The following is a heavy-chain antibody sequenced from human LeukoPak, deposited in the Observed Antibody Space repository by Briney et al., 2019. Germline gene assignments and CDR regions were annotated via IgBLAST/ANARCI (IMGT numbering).Heavy chain of an antibody. CDR3: AKDPTVTTGWFDP. Sequence: GGSLRLSCAASGFTFSIYAMSWVRQAPGKGLEWVSVIGGRDGGTYYADSVKGRFTISRDNSKNTLYLQMNSLRAEDTAVYYCAKDPTVTTGWFDPWGQGTLVTVSS. J-gene: IGHJ5*02. D-gene: IGHD4-17*01. CDR2: IGGRDGGT. V-gene: IGHV3-23*01. CDR1: GFTFSIYA.